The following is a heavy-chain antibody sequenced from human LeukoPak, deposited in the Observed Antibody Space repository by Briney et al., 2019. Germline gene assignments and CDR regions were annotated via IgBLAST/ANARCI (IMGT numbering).Heavy chain of an antibody. V-gene: IGHV3-9*01. Sequence: GGSLRLSCAASGFTFDDYAMHWVRQAPGKGVEWVSGISWNSGSIGYADSVKGRFTISRDNAKNSLYLQMNSLRAEDTGVYYCARDDTHYGSSGSFYDAFDIWGQGTMVTVSS. D-gene: IGHD3-22*01. J-gene: IGHJ3*02. CDR1: GFTFDDYA. CDR2: ISWNSGSI. CDR3: ARDDTHYGSSGSFYDAFDI.